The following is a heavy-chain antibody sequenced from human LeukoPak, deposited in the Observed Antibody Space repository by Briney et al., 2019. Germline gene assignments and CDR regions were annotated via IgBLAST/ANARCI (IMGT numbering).Heavy chain of an antibody. J-gene: IGHJ3*02. CDR3: ARVEGIVATADAFDI. V-gene: IGHV5-51*01. CDR1: GYSFTSYW. Sequence: GESLKISCKGSGYSFTSYWIDWVRQMPGKGLEWMGIIYPGDSDTRYSPSFQGQVTISADKSISTAYLQWSSLKASDTAMYYCARVEGIVATADAFDIWGQGTMVTVSS. D-gene: IGHD5-12*01. CDR2: IYPGDSDT.